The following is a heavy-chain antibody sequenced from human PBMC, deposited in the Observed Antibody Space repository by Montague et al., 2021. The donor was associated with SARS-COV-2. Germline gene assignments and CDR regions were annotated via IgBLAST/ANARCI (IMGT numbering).Heavy chain of an antibody. J-gene: IGHJ5*02. Sequence: SETLSLTCTVSGGSISSSSYYWGWIRQPPGKGLEWIGSIYYSRSTYYNLSLKSRVTISVDTSKNQFSLKLGSVTAADTAVYYCAILKAQYCSSTSCYSASWFDPWGQGTLVTVSS. CDR1: GGSISSSSYY. D-gene: IGHD2-2*01. V-gene: IGHV4-39*01. CDR3: AILKAQYCSSTSCYSASWFDP. CDR2: IYYSRST.